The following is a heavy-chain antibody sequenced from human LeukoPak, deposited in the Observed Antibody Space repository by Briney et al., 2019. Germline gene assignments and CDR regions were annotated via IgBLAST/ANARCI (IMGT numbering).Heavy chain of an antibody. Sequence: SETLSLTCAVYGGSFSGYYWSWIRQPPGKGLEWIGEINHSGSTNYNPSLKSRVTISVDTSKNQFSLKLSSVTAADTAVYYCARAGSYGYSYWGQGTLVTVSS. V-gene: IGHV4-34*01. CDR2: INHSGST. D-gene: IGHD5-18*01. CDR1: GGSFSGYY. CDR3: ARAGSYGYSY. J-gene: IGHJ4*02.